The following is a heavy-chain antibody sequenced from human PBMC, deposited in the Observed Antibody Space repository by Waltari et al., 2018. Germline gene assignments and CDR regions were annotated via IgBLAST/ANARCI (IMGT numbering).Heavy chain of an antibody. CDR2: IYYSGST. V-gene: IGHV4-31*03. CDR1: GGSISSGGYY. J-gene: IGHJ4*02. CDR3: ARFAKHCSSTSCYASVFDY. D-gene: IGHD2-2*01. Sequence: QVQLQESGPGLVKPSQTLSLTCTVSGGSISSGGYYWSWIRQHPGKGLEWIGYIYYSGSTYYNPSLKSRVTISVDTSKNQFSLKLSSVTAADTAVYYCARFAKHCSSTSCYASVFDYWGQGTLVTVSS.